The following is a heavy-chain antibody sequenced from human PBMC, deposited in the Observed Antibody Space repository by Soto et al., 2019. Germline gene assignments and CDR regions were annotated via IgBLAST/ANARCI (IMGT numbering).Heavy chain of an antibody. CDR2: IYYSGTT. Sequence: SETLSLTCTVYGGSINNYYWSWIRQPPGKGLEWIGYIYYSGTTNYNPSLESRVTISVDTSRSQFSLKLSSVTAADTALYYCARQSRYYRGSSCKTWFDPWGQGTLVSVSS. D-gene: IGHD3-10*01. CDR3: ARQSRYYRGSSCKTWFDP. V-gene: IGHV4-59*08. J-gene: IGHJ5*02. CDR1: GGSINNYY.